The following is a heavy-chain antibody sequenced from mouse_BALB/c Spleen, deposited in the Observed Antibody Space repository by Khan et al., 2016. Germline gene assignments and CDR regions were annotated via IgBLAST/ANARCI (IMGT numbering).Heavy chain of an antibody. Sequence: EVQLVESGPGLVKPSQSLSLTCTVTGYSITSDYAWNWIRQFPGNKLEWMGYISYSGYSSYNPSLKSRISITRDTSKNQFFLQLNSVAPDDTRTAYCEKGRRNAWFAYWGKGTLVTVSA. CDR3: EKGRRNAWFAY. CDR1: GYSITSDYA. V-gene: IGHV3-2*02. J-gene: IGHJ3*01. CDR2: ISYSGYS.